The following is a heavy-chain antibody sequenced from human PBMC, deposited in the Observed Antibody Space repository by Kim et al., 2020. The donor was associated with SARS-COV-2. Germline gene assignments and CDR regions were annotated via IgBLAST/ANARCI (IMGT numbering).Heavy chain of an antibody. CDR3: AKEDGSGSYNDY. CDR1: GFTFDDYT. J-gene: IGHJ4*02. Sequence: GGSLRLSCAASGFTFDDYTMHWVRQAPGKGLEWVSLISWDGGSTYYADSVKGRITISRDNSKNSLYLQMNSLRTEDTALYYCAKEDGSGSYNDYWGQGTLVTVTS. CDR2: ISWDGGST. D-gene: IGHD3-10*01. V-gene: IGHV3-43*01.